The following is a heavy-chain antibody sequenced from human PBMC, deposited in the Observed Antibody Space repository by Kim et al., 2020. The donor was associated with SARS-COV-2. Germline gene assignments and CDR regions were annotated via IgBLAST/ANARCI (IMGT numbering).Heavy chain of an antibody. CDR2: ISYDGSNK. D-gene: IGHD3-10*01. CDR3: ASEFGFGELEDY. CDR1: GFTFSSYA. V-gene: IGHV3-30-3*01. J-gene: IGHJ4*02. Sequence: GGSLRLSCAASGFTFSSYAMHWVRQAPGKGLEWVAVISYDGSNKYYADSVKGRFTISRDNSKNTLYLQMNSLRAEDTAVYYCASEFGFGELEDYWGQGTLVTVSS.